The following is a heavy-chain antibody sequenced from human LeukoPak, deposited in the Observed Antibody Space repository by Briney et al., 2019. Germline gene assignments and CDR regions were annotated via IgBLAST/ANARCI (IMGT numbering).Heavy chain of an antibody. CDR2: IRSSGSTK. V-gene: IGHV3-11*04. J-gene: IGHJ3*02. Sequence: GGSLRLSCAVSGFTFSDHYMSWIRQAPGKGLEWVSYIRSSGSTKYYADSVKGRFTISRDNAKNSLYLQMNSLRAEDTAVYYCARMGFLRWLQLGAFDIWGQGTMVTASS. D-gene: IGHD5-24*01. CDR3: ARMGFLRWLQLGAFDI. CDR1: GFTFSDHY.